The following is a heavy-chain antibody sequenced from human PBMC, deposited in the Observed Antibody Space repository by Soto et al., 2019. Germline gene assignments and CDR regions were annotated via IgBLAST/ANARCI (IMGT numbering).Heavy chain of an antibody. Sequence: PGGSLRLSCAASGFTFSSYAMTWVRQAPGKGLEWVSAISISGGSTYYADSVKGRFTISRDNSKNTLYLQMNSLRAEDTAIYFCAKDPVLQALDYYYFYGMDVWGQGTTVTVSS. J-gene: IGHJ6*02. CDR3: AKDPVLQALDYYYFYGMDV. D-gene: IGHD6-6*01. V-gene: IGHV3-23*01. CDR1: GFTFSSYA. CDR2: ISISGGST.